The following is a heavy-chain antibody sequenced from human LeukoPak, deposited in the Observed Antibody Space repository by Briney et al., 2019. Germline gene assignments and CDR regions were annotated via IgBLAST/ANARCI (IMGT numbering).Heavy chain of an antibody. CDR1: GYTFTSHG. CDR2: IGPYNGNT. D-gene: IGHD3-9*01. J-gene: IGHJ3*02. V-gene: IGHV1-18*01. CDR3: ARDDYIFDAFDI. Sequence: ASVKVSCKASGYTFTSHGISWVRQAPGQGLEWMGWIGPYNGNTNYAPKFQGRVTVATDTSTSTAYMELRSLKSDDTAVYYCARDDYIFDAFDIWGQGTMVSVSS.